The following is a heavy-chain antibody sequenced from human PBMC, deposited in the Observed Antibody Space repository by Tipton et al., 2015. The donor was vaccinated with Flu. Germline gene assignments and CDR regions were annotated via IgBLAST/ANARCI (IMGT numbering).Heavy chain of an antibody. CDR1: GGSISSYY. D-gene: IGHD4-11*01. CDR2: IYYSGST. CDR3: ARMTTALNFDY. Sequence: TLSLTCTVSGGSISSYYWSWIRQPPGKGLEWIGYIYYSGSTHYNPSLKSRVTISVDTSKNQFSLKLSSVTAADTAVYYCARMTTALNFDYWGQGTLVTVSS. J-gene: IGHJ4*02. V-gene: IGHV4-59*01.